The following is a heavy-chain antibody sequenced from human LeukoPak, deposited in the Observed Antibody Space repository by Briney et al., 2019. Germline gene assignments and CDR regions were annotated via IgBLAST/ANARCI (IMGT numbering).Heavy chain of an antibody. Sequence: SETLSLTCAVYGGSFSGYYWSWIRQPPGKGLEWIGEINHSGSTNYNPSLKSRVTISVDTSKDQFSLKLSSVTAADTAVYYCARGRYSYVYYYYYYMDVWGKGTTVTVSS. V-gene: IGHV4-34*01. CDR1: GGSFSGYY. J-gene: IGHJ6*03. CDR3: ARGRYSYVYYYYYYMDV. D-gene: IGHD5-18*01. CDR2: INHSGST.